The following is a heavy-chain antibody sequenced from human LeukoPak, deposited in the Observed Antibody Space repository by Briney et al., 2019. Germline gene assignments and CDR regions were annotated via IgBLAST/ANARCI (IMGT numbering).Heavy chain of an antibody. V-gene: IGHV3-53*01. D-gene: IGHD4-23*01. J-gene: IGHJ4*02. CDR1: GFTLSGNY. CDR2: IYSGGTT. Sequence: GESLRLSCAVSGFTLSGNYMSWVRQAPGKGLEWGSLIYSGGTTYYTESVKGRFNISRDNTKKRTYLQMNSLSAEDTAVYYCARRAGGYSHPYDYGGQGILVTVSS. CDR3: ARRAGGYSHPYDY.